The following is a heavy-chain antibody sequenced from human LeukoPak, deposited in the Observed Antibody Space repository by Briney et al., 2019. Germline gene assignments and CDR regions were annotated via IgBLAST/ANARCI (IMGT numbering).Heavy chain of an antibody. CDR2: ITSSSSIR. J-gene: IGHJ3*02. Sequence: PGGSLRLSCAASGFTFSTYSMNWVRQAPGKGLEWLSYITSSSSIRYFADSVKGRFTISRDNAKNSLYLQMNSLRVEDTAVYYCARDWRDSSGKFPNDVFDIWGQGTMVTVSS. CDR1: GFTFSTYS. D-gene: IGHD3-22*01. CDR3: ARDWRDSSGKFPNDVFDI. V-gene: IGHV3-48*01.